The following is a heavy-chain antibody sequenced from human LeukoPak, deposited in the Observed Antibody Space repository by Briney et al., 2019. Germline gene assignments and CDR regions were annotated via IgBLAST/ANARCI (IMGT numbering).Heavy chain of an antibody. CDR3: ARTFDCSSTSCYTGLDY. CDR2: IYSSGST. D-gene: IGHD2-2*02. V-gene: IGHV4-31*03. J-gene: IGHJ4*02. CDR1: GGSISSGGYY. Sequence: SETLSLTCTVSGGSISSGGYYWSWIRQHPGKGLEWIGYIYSSGSTYYNPSLESRVIISLDTSKNQFSLKLSSVTAADTAVYYCARTFDCSSTSCYTGLDYWGLGTLVTVSS.